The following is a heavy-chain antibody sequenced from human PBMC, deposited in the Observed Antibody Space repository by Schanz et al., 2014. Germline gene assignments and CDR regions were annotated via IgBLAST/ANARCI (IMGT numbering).Heavy chain of an antibody. CDR2: ISRDGTTS. J-gene: IGHJ3*02. CDR1: GFIFNDYY. D-gene: IGHD7-27*01. V-gene: IGHV3-11*01. CDR3: ARENLNWEAFDI. Sequence: QVQLVESGGGLVKPGGSLRLSCAASGFIFNDYYMNWIRQAPGKGLEWLSFISRDGTTSYYADSVKGRFTISRDNAKNSLYLEMTSLRVEDTAVYYCARENLNWEAFDIWGQGTVVTVSS.